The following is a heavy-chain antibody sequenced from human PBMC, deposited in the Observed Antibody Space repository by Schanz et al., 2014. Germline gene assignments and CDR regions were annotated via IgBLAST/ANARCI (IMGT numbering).Heavy chain of an antibody. CDR2: ISYHGSER. J-gene: IGHJ3*01. D-gene: IGHD2-21*01. CDR1: GFSFSDYG. Sequence: QVQLVESGGGVVQPGRSLRLSCAGSGFSFSDYGMHWVRQAPGRGLEWVAVISYHGSERYYADSVKGRFTISRDNSKNTLYLQMNSLRTEDTAVYFCAKDVSYSFDVWGQGTMVSVSS. V-gene: IGHV3-30*18. CDR3: AKDVSYSFDV.